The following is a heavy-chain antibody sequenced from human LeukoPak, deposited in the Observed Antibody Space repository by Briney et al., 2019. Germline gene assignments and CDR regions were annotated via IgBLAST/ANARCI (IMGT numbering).Heavy chain of an antibody. CDR2: ISTSSSYI. D-gene: IGHD3-22*01. CDR1: GFTFSTYS. Sequence: PGGSLRLSCAASGFTFSTYSMNWVRQAPGKGLEWVSSISTSSSYIYYADSVKGRFTISRDNAKNSLYLQMNTLRAEDTAVYYCAREYGSSGYCDDYRGHGTLVTASS. CDR3: AREYGSSGYCDDY. J-gene: IGHJ4*01. V-gene: IGHV3-21*01.